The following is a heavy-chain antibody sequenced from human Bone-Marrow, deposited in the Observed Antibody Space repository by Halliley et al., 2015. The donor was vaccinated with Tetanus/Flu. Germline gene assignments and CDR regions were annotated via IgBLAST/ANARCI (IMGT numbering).Heavy chain of an antibody. Sequence: SLRLSCAASGFTFSGYGMHWVRQAPGKGLEWVALIGYDGSFEDYADSVKGRLTVSRDNSKSTLSLQMNSLRAEDTAVYYCAKEIFGVASYWYGMDVWGQGTTVTVSS. J-gene: IGHJ6*02. CDR1: GFTFSGYG. V-gene: IGHV3-30*18. CDR3: AKEIFGVASYWYGMDV. CDR2: IGYDGSFE. D-gene: IGHD3-3*01.